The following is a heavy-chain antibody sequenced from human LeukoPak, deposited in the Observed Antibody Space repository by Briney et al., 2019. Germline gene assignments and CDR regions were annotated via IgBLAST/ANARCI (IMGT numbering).Heavy chain of an antibody. Sequence: KAGGSLSLSCAASGFTFSSYSMNWVRQAPGKGLEWVSSISSSSSYIYYADSVKGRFTISRDNAKNSLYLQMNSLRAEDTAVYYCARDSGSGSFPFDYWGQGTLVTVSS. D-gene: IGHD1-26*01. CDR2: ISSSSSYI. CDR1: GFTFSSYS. CDR3: ARDSGSGSFPFDY. J-gene: IGHJ4*02. V-gene: IGHV3-21*01.